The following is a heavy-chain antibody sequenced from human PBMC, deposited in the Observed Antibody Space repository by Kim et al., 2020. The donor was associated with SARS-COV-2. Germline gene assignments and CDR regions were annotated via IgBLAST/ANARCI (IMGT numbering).Heavy chain of an antibody. CDR1: GFTFSSYA. Sequence: GGSLRLSCAASGFTFSSYAMSWVRQAPGKGLEWVSAISGSGGSTYYADSVKGRFTISRDNSKNTLYLQMNSLRAEDTAVYYCAKDIVNYYDSSGYYSPDAFDIWGQGTMVTVSS. J-gene: IGHJ3*02. V-gene: IGHV3-23*01. CDR2: ISGSGGST. D-gene: IGHD3-22*01. CDR3: AKDIVNYYDSSGYYSPDAFDI.